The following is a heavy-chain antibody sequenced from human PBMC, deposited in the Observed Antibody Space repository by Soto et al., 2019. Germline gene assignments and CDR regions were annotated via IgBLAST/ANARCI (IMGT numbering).Heavy chain of an antibody. CDR2: IYYSGST. CDR1: GGSISSYY. J-gene: IGHJ4*02. D-gene: IGHD4-17*01. Sequence: RSLTCTVSGGSISSYYWSWIRQPPGKGLEWIGYIYYSGSTNYNPSLKSRVTISVDTSKNQFSLKLSSVTAADTAVYYCARGIDYALFDYWGQGTPVTVSS. CDR3: ARGIDYALFDY. V-gene: IGHV4-59*01.